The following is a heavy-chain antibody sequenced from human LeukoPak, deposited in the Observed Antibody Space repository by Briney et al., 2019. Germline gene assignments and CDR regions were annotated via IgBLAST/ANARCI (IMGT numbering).Heavy chain of an antibody. CDR2: ISAGGAST. Sequence: GGSLSLSCAASGSTFSSTGMTWVRRAPGKGLEWVSSISAGGASTYYADSVKGRFTISRDNSRDTLYLQMNSLRAEDTAVYYCARMWLLFYYIVFWGRDTTVTVS. J-gene: IGHJ6*03. CDR3: ARMWLLFYYIVF. D-gene: IGHD3-22*01. V-gene: IGHV3-23*01. CDR1: GSTFSSTG.